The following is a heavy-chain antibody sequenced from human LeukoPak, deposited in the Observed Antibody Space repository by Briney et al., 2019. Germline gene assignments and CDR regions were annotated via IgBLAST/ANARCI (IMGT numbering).Heavy chain of an antibody. V-gene: IGHV3-21*01. CDR1: GFTFSSYS. CDR2: ISSSSSYI. J-gene: IGHJ6*03. D-gene: IGHD5-18*01. CDR3: ARVPRSTAYYYMDV. Sequence: GGSLRLSCAASGFTFSSYSMNWVRQVPGKGLEWVSSISSSSSYIYYADSVKGRFTISRDNAKNSLYLQMNSLRAEDTAVYYCARVPRSTAYYYMDVWGKGTTVTVSS.